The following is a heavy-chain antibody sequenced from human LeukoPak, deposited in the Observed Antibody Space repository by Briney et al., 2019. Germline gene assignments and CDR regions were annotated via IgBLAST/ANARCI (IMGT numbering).Heavy chain of an antibody. V-gene: IGHV4-59*10. J-gene: IGHJ4*02. D-gene: IGHD3-22*01. CDR3: ARGRVYDSSGYYGYYFDY. CDR1: GGSFSGYY. CDR2: IYTSGST. Sequence: SETLSLTCAVYGGSFSGYYWSWIRQPAGKGLEWIGRIYTSGSTNYNPSLKSRVTMSVDTSKNQFSLKLSSVTAADTAVYYCARGRVYDSSGYYGYYFDYWGQGALVTVSS.